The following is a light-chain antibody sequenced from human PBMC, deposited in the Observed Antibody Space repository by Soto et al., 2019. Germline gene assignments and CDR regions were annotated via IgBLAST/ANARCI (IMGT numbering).Light chain of an antibody. V-gene: IGLV7-46*01. J-gene: IGLJ1*01. CDR2: DTS. CDR1: TGDVTSGHY. CDR3: LLSYSGASYV. Sequence: AVVTQEPSLTVSPGGTVTLTCGFSTGDVTSGHYPYWFQQKPGQAPRTLIYDTSNKHSWTPARFSGSLLGGKAALTLSGAQPEDEAEYYCLLSYSGASYVFGTGTKVTVL.